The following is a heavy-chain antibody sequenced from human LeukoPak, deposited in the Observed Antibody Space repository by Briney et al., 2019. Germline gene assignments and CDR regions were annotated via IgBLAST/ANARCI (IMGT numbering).Heavy chain of an antibody. CDR3: ARATDSYGYTYGY. D-gene: IGHD5-18*01. J-gene: IGHJ4*02. V-gene: IGHV3-21*01. Sequence: GGSLRLSCAASGFTFSSYSMNWVRQAPGKGLEWVSSISSSSSYIYYADSVKGRFTISRDNAKNSLYLQMNSPRAEDTAVYYCARATDSYGYTYGYWGQGTLVTVSS. CDR2: ISSSSSYI. CDR1: GFTFSSYS.